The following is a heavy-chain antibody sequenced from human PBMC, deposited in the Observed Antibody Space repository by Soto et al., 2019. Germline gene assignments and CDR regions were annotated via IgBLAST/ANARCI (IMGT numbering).Heavy chain of an antibody. V-gene: IGHV3-30*18. CDR3: AKEYYDSSGYPAY. J-gene: IGHJ4*02. D-gene: IGHD3-22*01. Sequence: GGSLRLSCAASGFTFSSYGMHWVRQAPGKGLEWVAVISYDGSNKYYADSVKGRFTISRDNSKNTLYLQMNSLRAEDTAVYYCAKEYYDSSGYPAYWGQGTLVTVSS. CDR1: GFTFSSYG. CDR2: ISYDGSNK.